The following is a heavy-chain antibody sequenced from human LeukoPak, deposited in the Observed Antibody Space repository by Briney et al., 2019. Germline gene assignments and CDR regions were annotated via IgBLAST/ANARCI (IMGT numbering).Heavy chain of an antibody. V-gene: IGHV3-23*01. CDR1: GFTFSSYA. CDR2: ISGSGGST. CDR3: VKEVDMVAFGGVIVNYFDY. J-gene: IGHJ4*02. Sequence: PGGSLRLSCAASGFTFSSYAMSWVRQAPGKGLEWVSAISGSGGSTYYADSVKGRFTISRDNSKNTLYLQMNSLRAEDTAVYYCVKEVDMVAFGGVIVNYFDYWGQGTLVTVSS. D-gene: IGHD3-16*02.